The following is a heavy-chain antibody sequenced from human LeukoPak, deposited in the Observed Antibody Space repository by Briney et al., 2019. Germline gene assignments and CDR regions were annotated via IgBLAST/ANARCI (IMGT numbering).Heavy chain of an antibody. CDR1: GYSFTSYW. Sequence: GESLKISCKGSGYSFTSYWIGWVRQMPGKGLEWMGIIYPGDSDTRYSPSFQGQVTISADKSISTAYLQWSSLKASDTAMYYCARGGLYCSSTSCPGHYWGQGTLVTVSS. V-gene: IGHV5-51*01. CDR3: ARGGLYCSSTSCPGHY. CDR2: IYPGDSDT. D-gene: IGHD2-2*01. J-gene: IGHJ4*02.